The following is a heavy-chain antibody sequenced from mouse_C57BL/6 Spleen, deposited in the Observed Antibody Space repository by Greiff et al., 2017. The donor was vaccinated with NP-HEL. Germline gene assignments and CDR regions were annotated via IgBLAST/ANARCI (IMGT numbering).Heavy chain of an antibody. D-gene: IGHD4-1*02. J-gene: IGHJ2*01. CDR3: TREGQLGRDYFDY. Sequence: EVHLVESGEGLVKPGGSLKLSCAASGFTFSSYAMSWVRQTPEKRLEWVAYISSGGDYIYYAATVKGRFTISRDNARNTLYLQMSSLKSEDTAMYYCTREGQLGRDYFDYWGQGTTLTVSS. CDR1: GFTFSSYA. V-gene: IGHV5-9-1*02. CDR2: ISSGGDYI.